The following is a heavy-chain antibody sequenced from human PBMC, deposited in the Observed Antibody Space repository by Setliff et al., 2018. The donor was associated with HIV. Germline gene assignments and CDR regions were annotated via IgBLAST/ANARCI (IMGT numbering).Heavy chain of an antibody. J-gene: IGHJ4*02. CDR2: INHSGST. V-gene: IGHV4-34*01. CDR3: ARGLGGWAVTFDY. D-gene: IGHD6-19*01. Sequence: NPSETLSLTCAVYGGSFSGYYWSWIRQPPGKGLEWIGEINHSGSTNYNPSLKSRVTISVDKSQNQFSLKLNSVTAADTAVYYCARGLGGWAVTFDYWSRGTLVTVSS. CDR1: GGSFSGYY.